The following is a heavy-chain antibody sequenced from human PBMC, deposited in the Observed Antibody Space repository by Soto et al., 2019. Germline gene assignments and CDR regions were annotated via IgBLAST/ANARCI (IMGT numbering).Heavy chain of an antibody. Sequence: QVQLVQSGAAVKKPGSSVKVSCKASGGTFSSYAISWVRQAPGQGLEWMGGIIPIFGTANYAQKFQGRVTITADESTSTAYMELSSLRSEDTAVYYCARDTVVGQSPLYGMDVWGQGTTVTVSS. J-gene: IGHJ6*02. CDR2: IIPIFGTA. CDR3: ARDTVVGQSPLYGMDV. CDR1: GGTFSSYA. V-gene: IGHV1-69*12. D-gene: IGHD4-17*01.